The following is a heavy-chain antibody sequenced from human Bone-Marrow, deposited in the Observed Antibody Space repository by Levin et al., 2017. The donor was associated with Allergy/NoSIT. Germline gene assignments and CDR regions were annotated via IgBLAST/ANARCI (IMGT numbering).Heavy chain of an antibody. V-gene: IGHV4-4*02. CDR1: GVSITSSNW. CDR2: IYHSGST. Sequence: SETLSLTCNVSGVSITSSNWWTWVRQSPEKGLEWIGEIYHSGSTNYNPSLSSRHTMAVDKSKNVFSLNLHSVTAADTALYYCARTSNVYHYYGIDVWGQGTTVTVSS. J-gene: IGHJ6*02. CDR3: ARTSNVYHYYGIDV. D-gene: IGHD3-10*01.